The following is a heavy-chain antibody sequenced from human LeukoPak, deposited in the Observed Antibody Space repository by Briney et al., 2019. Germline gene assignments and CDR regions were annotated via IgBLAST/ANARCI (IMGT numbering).Heavy chain of an antibody. CDR2: INPNSGGT. J-gene: IGHJ3*02. Sequence: ASVKVSCKASGYTFTSYYMHWVRQAPGQGLEWMGWINPNSGGTNYAQKFQGRVTITADKSTSTAYMELSSLRSEDTAVYYCAGHPGIAAAGNAFDIWGQGTMVTVSS. V-gene: IGHV1-2*02. CDR3: AGHPGIAAAGNAFDI. D-gene: IGHD6-13*01. CDR1: GYTFTSYY.